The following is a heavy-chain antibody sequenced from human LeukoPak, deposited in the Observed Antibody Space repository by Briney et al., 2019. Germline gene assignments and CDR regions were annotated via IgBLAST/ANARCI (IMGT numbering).Heavy chain of an antibody. D-gene: IGHD2-2*01. J-gene: IGHJ4*02. Sequence: GGCLRLSCAVSGFTFSSYEMNWVRQAPGKGLEWVSYISSSGTTIHYANSVKGRFTISRDNAKNSLFLQMNSLRVEDSAIYYCAREDLPASGPFDYWGQGTLVTVSS. CDR3: AREDLPASGPFDY. V-gene: IGHV3-48*03. CDR2: ISSSGTTI. CDR1: GFTFSSYE.